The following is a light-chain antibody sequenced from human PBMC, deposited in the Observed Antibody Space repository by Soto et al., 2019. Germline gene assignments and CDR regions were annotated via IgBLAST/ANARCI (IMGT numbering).Light chain of an antibody. V-gene: IGKV1-27*01. Sequence: DFQMTQSPSSLSASVGDRVTITCRARQSFSTYLAWYQQKPGKVPKLLISGISTLQSGVPSRFSGSGYGTEFTLTISNLQPEDVTTYYCQKYNTAPLTFGGGTKVDIK. J-gene: IGKJ4*01. CDR2: GIS. CDR1: QSFSTY. CDR3: QKYNTAPLT.